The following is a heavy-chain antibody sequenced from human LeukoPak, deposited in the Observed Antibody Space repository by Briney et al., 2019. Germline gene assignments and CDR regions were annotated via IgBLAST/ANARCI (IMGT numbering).Heavy chain of an antibody. J-gene: IGHJ6*02. Sequence: SETLSLTCTVSGGSISSGGYYWSWIRQPPGKGLEWIGYIYYSGSTNYNPSLKSRVTMSVDTSKNQFSLKLSSVTAADTAVYYCARHVGSSGWYRYFYYYGMDVWGQGITVTVSS. V-gene: IGHV4-61*08. CDR1: GGSISSGGYY. CDR3: ARHVGSSGWYRYFYYYGMDV. D-gene: IGHD6-19*01. CDR2: IYYSGST.